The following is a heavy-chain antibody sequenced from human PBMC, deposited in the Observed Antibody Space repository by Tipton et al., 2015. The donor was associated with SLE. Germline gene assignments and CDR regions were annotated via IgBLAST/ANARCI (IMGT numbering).Heavy chain of an antibody. Sequence: TLSLTCTVSDDSIKYSSYYWGWIRQPPGKGLEWIASISYTGSTYYNPSLKSRVTISVDTSKNQFSLKLSSVAAADTAVYYCARDTATMIPGAFDIWGQGTMVTVSS. CDR2: ISYTGST. CDR3: ARDTATMIPGAFDI. V-gene: IGHV4-39*07. D-gene: IGHD3-22*01. CDR1: DDSIKYSSYY. J-gene: IGHJ3*02.